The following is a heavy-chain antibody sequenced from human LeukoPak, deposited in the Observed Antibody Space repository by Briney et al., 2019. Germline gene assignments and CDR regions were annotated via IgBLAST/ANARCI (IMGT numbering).Heavy chain of an antibody. CDR3: AREATMVRGVISCYYYGMDV. Sequence: SETLSLTCAVSGGSISSSNWWSWVRQPPGKGLEWIGEIYHSGSTNYNPSLKSRVTISVDKSKNQFSLKLSSVTAADTAVYYCAREATMVRGVISCYYYGMDVWGKGTTVTVSS. CDR2: IYHSGST. V-gene: IGHV4-4*02. D-gene: IGHD3-10*01. J-gene: IGHJ6*04. CDR1: GGSISSSNW.